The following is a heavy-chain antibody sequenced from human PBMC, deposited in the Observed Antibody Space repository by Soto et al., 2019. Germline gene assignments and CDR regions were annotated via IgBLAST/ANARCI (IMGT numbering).Heavy chain of an antibody. V-gene: IGHV3-30*18. CDR3: AKDQGIAASHGID. J-gene: IGHJ3*01. CDR2: ISNDGGDK. Sequence: QVQLVESGGGVVQPGRSLRISCAASGFTFNNYGMHCVRQAPGKGLEWVATISNDGGDKYYADSVKGRLTISRDKSKNTVYLQINSLRAEETAVYYCAKDQGIAASHGIDWGQGTMVTVSS. D-gene: IGHD6-13*01. CDR1: GFTFNNYG.